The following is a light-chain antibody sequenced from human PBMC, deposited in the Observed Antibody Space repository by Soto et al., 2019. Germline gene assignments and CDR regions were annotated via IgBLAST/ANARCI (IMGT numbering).Light chain of an antibody. CDR3: QKYNSAPRT. V-gene: IGKV1-27*01. J-gene: IGKJ4*01. Sequence: DVQMTQAPSSLSASVGDRVTITCRASQGISNYLAWYQQKPGKVPKLLIYAASILPSGVPSRFSGSGSGTDFTLTISSLQPEDVATYCCQKYNSAPRTFGGGTKVEIK. CDR1: QGISNY. CDR2: AAS.